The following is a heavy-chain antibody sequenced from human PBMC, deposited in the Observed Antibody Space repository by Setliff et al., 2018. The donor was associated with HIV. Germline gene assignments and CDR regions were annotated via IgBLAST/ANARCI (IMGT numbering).Heavy chain of an antibody. CDR1: GYTFTSYA. J-gene: IGHJ4*02. CDR2: INTNTGNP. CDR3: AREYAGEYQLLRSSFDY. D-gene: IGHD2-2*01. Sequence: ASVKVSCKASGYTFTSYAMNWVRQAPGQGLEWMGWINTNTGNPTYAQGFTGRFVFSLDTSVSTAYLQISSLKAEDTAVYYCAREYAGEYQLLRSSFDYWGQGTLVTVSS. V-gene: IGHV7-4-1*02.